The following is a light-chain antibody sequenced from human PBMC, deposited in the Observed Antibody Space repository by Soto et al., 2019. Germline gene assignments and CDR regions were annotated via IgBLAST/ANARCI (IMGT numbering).Light chain of an antibody. CDR1: RSLLRSNGYNY. J-gene: IGKJ4*01. CDR2: LAS. CDR3: LQALQTKLT. V-gene: IGKV2-28*01. Sequence: DIVMTQSPLSLPVTPGEPASISCRSSRSLLRSNGYNYLDWYLQTPGQSPQLLIYLASNRAYGGRSRRGCNVTGRSITLVTSRKEPADVGVYCCLQALQTKLTFGGGTK.